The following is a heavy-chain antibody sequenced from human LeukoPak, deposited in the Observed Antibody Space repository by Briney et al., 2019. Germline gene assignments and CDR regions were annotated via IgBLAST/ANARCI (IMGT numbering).Heavy chain of an antibody. D-gene: IGHD6-13*01. J-gene: IGHJ5*02. CDR2: INGYNGNT. CDR1: GYTFTNYG. CDR3: ARDLVGIAAAGPNWFDP. V-gene: IGHV1-18*01. Sequence: ASVKVSCKASGYTFTNYGINWVRQAPGQGLEWMGWINGYNGNTNYSQKFQGRVTLTADTSTSTAYLEVRSLRSDDTAVYYCARDLVGIAAAGPNWFDPWGQGTLVTVSS.